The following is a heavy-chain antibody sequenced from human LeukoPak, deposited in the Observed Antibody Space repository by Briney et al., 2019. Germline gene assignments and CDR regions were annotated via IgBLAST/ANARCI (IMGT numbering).Heavy chain of an antibody. CDR3: AKRGVVIRVILVGFHKEAYYFDS. J-gene: IGHJ4*02. CDR1: GITLSNYG. D-gene: IGHD3-22*01. Sequence: GGSLRLSCAVAGITLSNYGMSWVRQAPGKRLEWVAGISGIGGGTNYADSVKGRFTISRDDPRNTLYLQMNSLRDEDTAVYFCAKRGVVIRVILVGFHKEAYYFDSWGQGALVTVSS. V-gene: IGHV3-23*01. CDR2: ISGIGGGT.